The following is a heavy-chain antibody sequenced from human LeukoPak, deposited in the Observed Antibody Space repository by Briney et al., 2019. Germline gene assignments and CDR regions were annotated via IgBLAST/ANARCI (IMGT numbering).Heavy chain of an antibody. J-gene: IGHJ6*03. CDR3: ARARGWEPNYYYYYMDV. D-gene: IGHD1-26*01. Sequence: SGGSLRLSCIASGFTFNSYAMFWVRQAPGKGLEWVSLIWYDGSNKYYADSVKGRLTISRDNSRNTLYLQMNSLRAEDTAVYYCARARGWEPNYYYYYMDVWGKGTTVTVSS. V-gene: IGHV3-33*01. CDR2: IWYDGSNK. CDR1: GFTFNSYA.